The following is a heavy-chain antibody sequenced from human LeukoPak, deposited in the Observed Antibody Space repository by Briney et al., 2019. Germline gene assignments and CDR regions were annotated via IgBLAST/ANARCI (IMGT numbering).Heavy chain of an antibody. J-gene: IGHJ5*02. Sequence: SETLSLTCAVSGGSISSSNWWSWVRQPPGKGLEWIGEMYHSGSTNYNPSLKSRVTISLDKSKKQFSLKLSSVTAADTAVYYCARGVRRITIFGVVKNWFDPSGQGTLCTVSS. V-gene: IGHV4-4*02. CDR2: MYHSGST. CDR3: ARGVRRITIFGVVKNWFDP. D-gene: IGHD3-3*01. CDR1: GGSISSSNW.